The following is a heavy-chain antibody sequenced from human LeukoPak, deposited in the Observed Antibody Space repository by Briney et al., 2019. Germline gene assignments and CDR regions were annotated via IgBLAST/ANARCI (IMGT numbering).Heavy chain of an antibody. J-gene: IGHJ4*02. D-gene: IGHD4-17*01. CDR3: ARGREYGDYVNFDY. V-gene: IGHV1-2*04. Sequence: GASVKVSCKASGYTFTGYYMHWVRQAPGQGLEWMGWINPNSGDTNYAQKFQGWVTMTRDTSISTAYMELSRLRSDDTAVYYCARGREYGDYVNFDYWGQGTLVTVSS. CDR1: GYTFTGYY. CDR2: INPNSGDT.